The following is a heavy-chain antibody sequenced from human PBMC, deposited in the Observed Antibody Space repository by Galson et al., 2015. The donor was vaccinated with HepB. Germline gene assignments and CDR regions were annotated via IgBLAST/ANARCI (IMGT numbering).Heavy chain of an antibody. CDR2: ISGHSGDT. J-gene: IGHJ4*02. V-gene: IGHV1-18*01. CDR1: GYTLTTYG. D-gene: IGHD3-22*01. Sequence: SVKVSCKASGYTLTTYGITWVRQAPGQGPEWMGGISGHSGDTNYAQKLQGRVTMTTDTSTRIAFMELRSLRSDDTAVYYCARDLIYYYDSSGYYATYNWGQGTLVTVSS. CDR3: ARDLIYYYDSSGYYATYN.